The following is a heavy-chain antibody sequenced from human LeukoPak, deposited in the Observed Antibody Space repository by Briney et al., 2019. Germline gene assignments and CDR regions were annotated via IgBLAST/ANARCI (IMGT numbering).Heavy chain of an antibody. CDR3: AGGNAMDV. V-gene: IGHV3-7*03. Sequence: GGSLRLSCAVSGFPFSNSWMYWVRQAPGKGLEGVANLKKDGSGISYVESVKGRFIISRDNSRNSLYLQMNSLKVEDTAVYFCAGGNAMDVWGKGTAVTVYS. CDR1: GFPFSNSW. CDR2: LKKDGSGI. J-gene: IGHJ6*04.